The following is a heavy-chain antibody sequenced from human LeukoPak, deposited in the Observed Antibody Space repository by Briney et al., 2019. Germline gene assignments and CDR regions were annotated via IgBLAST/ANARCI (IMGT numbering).Heavy chain of an antibody. Sequence: GGSLRLSCAASGFTFSSCSMNWVRQAPGKGLEWVSSIRSSSSYIYYADSVKGRFTISRDNAKNSLYLQMNSLRAEDTAVYYCARDRMTMADAFDIWGQGTMVTVSS. CDR1: GFTFSSCS. CDR3: ARDRMTMADAFDI. V-gene: IGHV3-21*01. CDR2: IRSSSSYI. D-gene: IGHD4/OR15-4a*01. J-gene: IGHJ3*02.